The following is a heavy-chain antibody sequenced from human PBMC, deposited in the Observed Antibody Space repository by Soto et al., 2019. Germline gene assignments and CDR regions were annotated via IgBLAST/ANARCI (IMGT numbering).Heavy chain of an antibody. V-gene: IGHV5-51*01. CDR2: IYPGDSDT. CDR3: AMAPAPHYCSSTSCYSNYSGVH. J-gene: IGHJ4*02. CDR1: GYSFTSYW. D-gene: IGHD2-2*01. Sequence: EVQLVQSGAEVKKPGESLKISCKGSGYSFTSYWIGWVRQMPGKGLEWMGIIYPGDSDTRYSPSFQGQVTISADKSISTAYLQWSSLKASDTAMYYCAMAPAPHYCSSTSCYSNYSGVHWGQGTLVTVSS.